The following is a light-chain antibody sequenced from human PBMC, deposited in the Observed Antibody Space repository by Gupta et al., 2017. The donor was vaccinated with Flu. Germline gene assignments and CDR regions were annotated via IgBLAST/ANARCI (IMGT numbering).Light chain of an antibody. J-gene: IGKJ1*01. CDR1: QSVTTY. CDR2: GAS. CDR3: QQYNSWPPR. Sequence: ERVLTQSPATLSVSPGERVTLSCRASQSVTTYLAWYQVKPGQAPRLLIYGASTRVTGFPTRFSGGGSGTEFTLTISGLQSEDFAVYYCQQYNSWPPRFGQGTKVELK. V-gene: IGKV3-15*01.